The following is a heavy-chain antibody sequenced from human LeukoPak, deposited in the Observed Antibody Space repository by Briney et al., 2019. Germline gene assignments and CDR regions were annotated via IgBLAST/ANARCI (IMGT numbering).Heavy chain of an antibody. V-gene: IGHV4-61*01. Sequence: SSETLSLTCTVSGGSVSSGSYYWSWIRQPPGKGLEWIGYIYYSGSTNYNPSLKSRVTISVDTSKNQFSLKLSSVTAADTAVYYCARDDVTTDGYNWFDPWGQGTLVTVSS. CDR2: IYYSGST. J-gene: IGHJ5*02. CDR3: ARDDVTTDGYNWFDP. CDR1: GGSVSSGSYY. D-gene: IGHD4-17*01.